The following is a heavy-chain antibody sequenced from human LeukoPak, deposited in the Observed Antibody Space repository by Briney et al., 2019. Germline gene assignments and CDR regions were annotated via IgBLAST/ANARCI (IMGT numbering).Heavy chain of an antibody. Sequence: PGRSLRLSCAASGFTFDDYAMHWVRQAPGKGLEWVSGISWNSGSIGYADSVKGRFTISRDNAKNYLYLQMNSLRAEDTALYYCAKVGYSSGWFRGAFDIWGQGTMVTVSS. CDR2: ISWNSGSI. CDR3: AKVGYSSGWFRGAFDI. CDR1: GFTFDDYA. D-gene: IGHD6-19*01. J-gene: IGHJ3*02. V-gene: IGHV3-9*01.